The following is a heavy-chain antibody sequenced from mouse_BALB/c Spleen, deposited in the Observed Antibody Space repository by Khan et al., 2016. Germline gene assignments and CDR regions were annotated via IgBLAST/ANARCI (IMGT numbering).Heavy chain of an antibody. V-gene: IGHV6-6*02. Sequence: EVQLVESGGGLVQPGGSMKLSCVASGFTFSNYWMNWVRQSPEKGLEWVAEIRLKSNNYATHYAESVKGRFTISRDDSKSSVYLQMNNLRAEDTGIYYCPDSLFAYWGQGTLVTVSA. CDR3: PDSLFAY. J-gene: IGHJ3*01. CDR2: IRLKSNNYAT. CDR1: GFTFSNYW.